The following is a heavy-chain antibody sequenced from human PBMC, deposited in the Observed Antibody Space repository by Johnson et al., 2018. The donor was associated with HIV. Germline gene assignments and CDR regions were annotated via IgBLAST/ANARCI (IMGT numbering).Heavy chain of an antibody. CDR3: AKDLGWELLRGAFDI. D-gene: IGHD1-26*01. CDR2: IYSGGST. Sequence: VQLVESGGVLVQPGGSLRLSCAASGFIVSINEMSWVRQAPGKGLEWVSVIYSGGSTYYADSVKGRFTISRDNSKNTLYLQMNSLRAEDTAVYYCAKDLGWELLRGAFDIWGQGTMVTVSS. J-gene: IGHJ3*02. V-gene: IGHV3-66*01. CDR1: GFIVSINE.